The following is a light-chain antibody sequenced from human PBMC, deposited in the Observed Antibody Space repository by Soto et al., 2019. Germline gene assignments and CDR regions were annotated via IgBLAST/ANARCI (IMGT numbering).Light chain of an antibody. CDR3: QRYNTSPPTST. V-gene: IGKV3-20*01. Sequence: DIVLTQSPGTLSLSPGETATLSCRASQGVSSAYLAWYQQKPGQAHRLLIYGASSRATGVPDRFSGSGSGPDFPLTISRLEPEDVAIYYCQRYNTSPPTSTFGQGTKVEIK. CDR2: GAS. CDR1: QGVSSAY. J-gene: IGKJ1*01.